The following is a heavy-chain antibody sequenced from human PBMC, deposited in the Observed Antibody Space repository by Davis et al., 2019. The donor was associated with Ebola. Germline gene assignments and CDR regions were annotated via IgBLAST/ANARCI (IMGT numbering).Heavy chain of an antibody. Sequence: GESLKISCAASGFTFSSYSMNWVRQAPGKGLEWVSYISSSSSTIYYADSVKGRFTISRDNAKNSLYLQMNSLRDEDTAVYYCAREDYIWGSYRSTNWFDPWGQGTLVTVSS. CDR2: ISSSSSTI. CDR1: GFTFSSYS. V-gene: IGHV3-48*02. CDR3: AREDYIWGSYRSTNWFDP. J-gene: IGHJ5*02. D-gene: IGHD3-16*02.